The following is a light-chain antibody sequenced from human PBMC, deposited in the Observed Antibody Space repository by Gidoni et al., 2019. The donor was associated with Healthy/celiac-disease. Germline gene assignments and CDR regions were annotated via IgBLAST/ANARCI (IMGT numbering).Light chain of an antibody. CDR1: QSVLYSSNNKNY. CDR3: QQYYSTLALT. J-gene: IGKJ4*01. CDR2: WAS. Sequence: DIVMTQSPDSLAVSLGERATINCKSSQSVLYSSNNKNYLAWYQQKPGQPPKLLIYWASTRESGVPDRFSGSGSGTGFTLTISSLQAEDVAVYYCQQYYSTLALTFGGGTKVEIK. V-gene: IGKV4-1*01.